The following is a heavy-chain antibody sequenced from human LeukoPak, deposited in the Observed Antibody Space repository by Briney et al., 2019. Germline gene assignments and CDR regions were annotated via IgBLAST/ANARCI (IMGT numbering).Heavy chain of an antibody. CDR3: ARRSKLGYYFDS. V-gene: IGHV4-59*08. CDR1: GGSLSGYY. Sequence: SETLSLTCTVSGGSLSGYYWSWIRQPPGKGLEWIGYIFSGTSSNFYPSHNSRLTISVDTSRNQFSLRLSSVTAADTAVYSCARRSKLGYYFDSWGQGILVTVSS. D-gene: IGHD3-16*01. J-gene: IGHJ4*02. CDR2: IFSGTSS.